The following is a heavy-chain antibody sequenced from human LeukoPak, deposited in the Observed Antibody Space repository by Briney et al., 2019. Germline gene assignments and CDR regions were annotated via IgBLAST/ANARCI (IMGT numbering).Heavy chain of an antibody. D-gene: IGHD3-22*01. CDR1: GFTFSSYA. CDR3: AKQQQSYYYDSSGYYVAF. J-gene: IGHJ4*02. CDR2: ISGSGGST. V-gene: IGHV3-23*01. Sequence: GSLRLSCAASGFTFSSYAMSWVRQAPGKGLEWVSAISGSGGSTYYADSVKGRFTISRDNSKNTLYLQMNSLRAEDTAVYYCAKQQQSYYYDSSGYYVAFWGQGTLVTVSS.